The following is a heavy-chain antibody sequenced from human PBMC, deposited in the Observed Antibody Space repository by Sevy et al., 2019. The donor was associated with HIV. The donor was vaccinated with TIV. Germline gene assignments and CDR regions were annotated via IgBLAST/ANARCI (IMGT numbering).Heavy chain of an antibody. J-gene: IGHJ6*02. CDR1: GGTFSSYA. V-gene: IGHV1-69*13. D-gene: IGHD2-15*01. Sequence: ASVKVSCKASGGTFSSYAISWVRQAPGQGLEWMGGIIPIFGTANDSQKFQGRVTITADESTSTAYMELSSLRSEDTAVYYCARDRDDCSGDSCYHYYYYGMDVWGQGTTVTVSS. CDR2: IIPIFGTA. CDR3: ARDRDDCSGDSCYHYYYYGMDV.